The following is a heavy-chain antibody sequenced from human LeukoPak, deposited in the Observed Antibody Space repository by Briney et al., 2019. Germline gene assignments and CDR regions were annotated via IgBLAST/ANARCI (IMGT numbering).Heavy chain of an antibody. Sequence: PSETLSLTCAVYGGSFSGYYWSWIRQPPGKGLEWIGEINHSGSTNYNPSLKSRVTISVDTSKNQFSLKLSSVTAADTAVYYCAXXQXXXSYSSSWYVSTYYFDYWGQGTLVTVSS. CDR2: INHSGST. V-gene: IGHV4-34*01. CDR3: AXXQXXXSYSSSWYVSTYYFDY. D-gene: IGHD6-13*01. CDR1: GGSFSGYY. J-gene: IGHJ4*02.